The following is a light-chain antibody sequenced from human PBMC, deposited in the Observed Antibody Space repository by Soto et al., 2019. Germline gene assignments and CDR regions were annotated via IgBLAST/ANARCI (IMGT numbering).Light chain of an antibody. V-gene: IGLV2-23*01. CDR2: EGS. J-gene: IGLJ1*01. Sequence: QSVLTQPASVSGSPGQSITISCTGTSSDVGSYNLASWYQQHPGKAPKLMIYEGSKRPSGVSNRFSGSKSGDTASLTISGLQAEDEADYYCCSYAGRYVFGNGTKVTVL. CDR3: CSYAGRYV. CDR1: SSDVGSYNL.